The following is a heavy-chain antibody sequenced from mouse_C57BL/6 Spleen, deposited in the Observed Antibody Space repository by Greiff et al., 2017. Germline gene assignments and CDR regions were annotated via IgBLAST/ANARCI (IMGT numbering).Heavy chain of an antibody. CDR3: ARGDYDYDGVFAY. Sequence: EVQLQQSGPELVKPGASVKISCKASGYTFTDYYMNWVKQSHGKSLEWIGDINPNNGGTSYNQKFKGKATLTVDKSSSTAYMELRSLTSEDSAVYYCARGDYDYDGVFAYWGQGTLVTVSA. CDR2: INPNNGGT. J-gene: IGHJ3*01. CDR1: GYTFTDYY. V-gene: IGHV1-26*01. D-gene: IGHD2-4*01.